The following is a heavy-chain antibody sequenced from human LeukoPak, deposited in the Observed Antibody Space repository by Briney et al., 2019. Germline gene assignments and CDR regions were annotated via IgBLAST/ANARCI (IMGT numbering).Heavy chain of an antibody. Sequence: SETLSLTCTVSGGSISSYYWSWIRQPPGKGLEWIGYIFYSGSTYYNPSLKSRVTISADTSKTQFSLKLSSVTAADTAVYYCARGRFGSFDYWGQGTLVTVSS. CDR2: IFYSGST. D-gene: IGHD3-10*01. CDR3: ARGRFGSFDY. V-gene: IGHV4-59*12. J-gene: IGHJ4*02. CDR1: GGSISSYY.